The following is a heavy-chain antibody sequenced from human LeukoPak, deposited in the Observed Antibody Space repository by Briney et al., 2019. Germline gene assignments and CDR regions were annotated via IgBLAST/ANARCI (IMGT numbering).Heavy chain of an antibody. V-gene: IGHV1-18*01. CDR2: ISAYNGNT. D-gene: IGHD3-22*01. CDR3: ARGKDEVDYDDTSGQFYLNVFDI. CDR1: GYTFTNYG. Sequence: GASVKVSCKASGYTFTNYGIFWVRQAPGQGLEWMGWISAYNGNTDYVQKFQGRVTMTTDTSTTTAYMELRSLRSDDTAVYFCARGKDEVDYDDTSGQFYLNVFDIWGQGTMVTVSS. J-gene: IGHJ3*02.